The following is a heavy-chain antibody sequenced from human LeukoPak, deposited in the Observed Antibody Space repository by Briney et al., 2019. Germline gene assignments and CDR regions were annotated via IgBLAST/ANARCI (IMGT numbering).Heavy chain of an antibody. Sequence: GGSLRLSCAASGFTFSSYAMSWVRQAPGKGLEWVSAISGSGGSTYYADSVKGRFTISRDNSKNTLYLQMNSLRAEDTAVYYCAKDAGGYSGSSWTPYYYYGMDVWGQGTTVTVSS. J-gene: IGHJ6*02. D-gene: IGHD6-13*01. CDR1: GFTFSSYA. CDR3: AKDAGGYSGSSWTPYYYYGMDV. V-gene: IGHV3-23*01. CDR2: ISGSGGST.